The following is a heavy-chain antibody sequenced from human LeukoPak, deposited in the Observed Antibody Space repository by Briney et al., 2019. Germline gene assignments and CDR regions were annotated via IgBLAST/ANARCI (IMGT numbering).Heavy chain of an antibody. Sequence: ASVKVSCKASGYTFTSYAITWVRQAPGQGLEWMGWISAYNGDTKYADKFQDRFTMTTDTSTSTAYMELRSLRSDDTAVYYCAREGVGGFGGNFDYWGQGTLVTVSS. CDR2: ISAYNGDT. V-gene: IGHV1-18*01. CDR3: AREGVGGFGGNFDY. D-gene: IGHD3-10*01. J-gene: IGHJ4*02. CDR1: GYTFTSYA.